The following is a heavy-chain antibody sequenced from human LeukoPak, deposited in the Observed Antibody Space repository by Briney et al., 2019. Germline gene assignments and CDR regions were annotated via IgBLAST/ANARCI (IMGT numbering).Heavy chain of an antibody. CDR1: GFSLSTSGVG. D-gene: IGHD3-22*01. Sequence: SGPTLVKPTQTLTLTCTSSGFSLSTSGVGVGWIRQPPGKALEWLALIYWDDDKRYSPSLKSRLTITKDTSKNQVVLTMTNMDPVDTATYYCAHRLLGSSGYTDAFDIWGQGTMVTVSS. V-gene: IGHV2-5*02. J-gene: IGHJ3*02. CDR2: IYWDDDK. CDR3: AHRLLGSSGYTDAFDI.